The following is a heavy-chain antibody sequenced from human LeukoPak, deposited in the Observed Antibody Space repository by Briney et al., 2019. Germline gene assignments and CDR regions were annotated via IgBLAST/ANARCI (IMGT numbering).Heavy chain of an antibody. Sequence: SETLSLTCAVSGGSFSGYYWSWIRQPPGKGLEWIGEINHSGSTNYNPSLKSRVTISVDTSKNQFSLKLSSVTAADTAVYYCARGRTFYGDSAYWGQGTLVTVSS. CDR2: INHSGST. CDR3: ARGRTFYGDSAY. D-gene: IGHD4-17*01. J-gene: IGHJ4*02. V-gene: IGHV4-34*01. CDR1: GGSFSGYY.